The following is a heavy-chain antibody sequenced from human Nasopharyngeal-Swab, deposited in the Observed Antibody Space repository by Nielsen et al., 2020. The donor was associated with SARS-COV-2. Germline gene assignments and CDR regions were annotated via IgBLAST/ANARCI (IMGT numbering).Heavy chain of an antibody. CDR3: ARASEGYGDYDY. Sequence: SETLSLTCTVSGGSISSYYWSWIRQPPGKGLEWIGYIYYSGSTNYNPSLKSRVTISVDTSKNQFSLKLSSVTAADTAVYYCARASEGYGDYDYWGQGTLVTVSS. V-gene: IGHV4-59*13. CDR1: GGSISSYY. CDR2: IYYSGST. D-gene: IGHD4-17*01. J-gene: IGHJ4*02.